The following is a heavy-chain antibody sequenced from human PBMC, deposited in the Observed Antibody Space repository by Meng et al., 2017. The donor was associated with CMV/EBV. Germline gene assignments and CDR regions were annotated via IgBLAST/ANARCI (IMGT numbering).Heavy chain of an antibody. D-gene: IGHD5-12*01. Sequence: GGSLRLSCAASGFTFDDYAMHWVRQAPGKGLEWVSGISWNSGSIGYADSVKGRFTISRDNAKNSLYLQMSSLRAEDTALYYCAKGRRVATPGGFDYWGQGTLVTVSS. V-gene: IGHV3-9*01. CDR3: AKGRRVATPGGFDY. CDR2: ISWNSGSI. J-gene: IGHJ4*02. CDR1: GFTFDDYA.